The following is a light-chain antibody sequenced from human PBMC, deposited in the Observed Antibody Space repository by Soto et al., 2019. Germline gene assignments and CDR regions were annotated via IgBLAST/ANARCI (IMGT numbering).Light chain of an antibody. J-gene: IGLJ1*01. CDR2: GVS. CDR3: SSYTTSASDG. Sequence: QSVLTQPASVSGSPGQSITISCTGTSSDVGSYNSVSWYQQHPGKAPKLMIYGVSNRPSGVSIRFSGSKSGNTASLTISGLQAEDEGDYYCSSYTTSASDGFGTGTKVTVL. CDR1: SSDVGSYNS. V-gene: IGLV2-14*01.